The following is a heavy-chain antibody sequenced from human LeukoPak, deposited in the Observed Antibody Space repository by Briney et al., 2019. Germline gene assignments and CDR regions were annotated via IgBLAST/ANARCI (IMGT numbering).Heavy chain of an antibody. CDR3: GTVRGPDSSRWYSDY. CDR2: IWYDGSNK. Sequence: GGSLRLSCAASGFRFSNYGMHWVRQAPGKGLEWVALIWYDGSNKYYADSVKGRFAISRDNSKNTLYLQMNSLRAEDTAVYYCGTVRGPDSSRWYSDYWGQGTLVTVSS. J-gene: IGHJ4*02. D-gene: IGHD6-13*01. CDR1: GFRFSNYG. V-gene: IGHV3-33*01.